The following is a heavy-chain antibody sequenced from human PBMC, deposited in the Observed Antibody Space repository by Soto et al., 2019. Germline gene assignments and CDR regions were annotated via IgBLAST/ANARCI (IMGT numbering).Heavy chain of an antibody. CDR2: ISYDGSNK. V-gene: IGHV3-30-3*01. CDR1: GFTFSSYA. D-gene: IGHD1-1*01. CDR3: ARVGFGLERPGGMDV. J-gene: IGHJ6*01. Sequence: QVQLVESGGGVVQPGRSLRLSCAASGFTFSSYAMHWVRQAPGKGLEWVAVISYDGSNKYYADSVKGRFTISRDNSKNTLYLQMNSLRAEDTAVYYCARVGFGLERPGGMDVW.